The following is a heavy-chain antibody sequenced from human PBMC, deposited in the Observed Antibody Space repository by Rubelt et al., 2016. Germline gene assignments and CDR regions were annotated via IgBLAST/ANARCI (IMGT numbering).Heavy chain of an antibody. CDR3: ARVKGSITMIVVPPDY. CDR1: GGSFSGYY. V-gene: IGHV4-34*01. Sequence: QVQLQQWGAGLLKPSETLSLTCAVYGGSFSGYYWSWIRQPPGKGLEWIGEINHSGSTNYNPSLKSRGTISVATSKNQFSLKLSSVTAADTAVYYCARVKGSITMIVVPPDYWGQGTLVTVSS. D-gene: IGHD3-22*01. CDR2: INHSGST. J-gene: IGHJ4*02.